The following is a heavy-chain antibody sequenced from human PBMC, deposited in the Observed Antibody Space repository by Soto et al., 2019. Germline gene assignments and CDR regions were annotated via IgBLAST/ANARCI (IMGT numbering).Heavy chain of an antibody. J-gene: IGHJ5*02. V-gene: IGHV1-69*02. CDR1: GGSFRRYT. D-gene: IGHD2-15*01. Sequence: QVQLVQSGTEVKKLGSSVKVSCTASGGSFRRYTITWVRQAPGQGLEWIGRIIPILGMAEYAQKFQGSVTITADIFTNTTFMDLRSLRSEDTAVYYCATVGGESVFGWLDPWGQGTLVTVSS. CDR2: IIPILGMA. CDR3: ATVGGESVFGWLDP.